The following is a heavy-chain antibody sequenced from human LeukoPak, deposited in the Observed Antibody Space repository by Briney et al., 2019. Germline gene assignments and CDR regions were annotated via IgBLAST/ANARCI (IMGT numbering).Heavy chain of an antibody. Sequence: GGSLRLSCAASGFTFSSYAMSWVRQAPGKGLEWVSAISGSGGSTYYADSVKGRFTISRDNAKNSLYLQMNSLRAEDTAVYYCARVDQLLWDYWGQGTLVTVSS. CDR1: GFTFSSYA. CDR3: ARVDQLLWDY. V-gene: IGHV3-23*01. D-gene: IGHD2-2*01. CDR2: ISGSGGST. J-gene: IGHJ4*02.